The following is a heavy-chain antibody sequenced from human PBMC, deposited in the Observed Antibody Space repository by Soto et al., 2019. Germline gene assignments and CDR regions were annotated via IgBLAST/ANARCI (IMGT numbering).Heavy chain of an antibody. CDR1: GGTFSSYA. J-gene: IGHJ6*02. V-gene: IGHV1-69*01. Sequence: GASVEISCKASGGTFSSYAISWLRQAPGQGLEWMGGIIPIFGTANYAQKFQGRVTITADESTSTAYMELSSLRSEDTAVYYCARVIAASYYSGMDVWAQGTTVTFSS. CDR2: IIPIFGTA. D-gene: IGHD6-13*01. CDR3: ARVIAASYYSGMDV.